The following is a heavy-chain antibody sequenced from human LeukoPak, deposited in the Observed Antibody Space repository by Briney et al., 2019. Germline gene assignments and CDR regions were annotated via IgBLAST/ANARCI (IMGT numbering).Heavy chain of an antibody. V-gene: IGHV4-39*01. D-gene: IGHD4-17*01. J-gene: IGHJ4*02. CDR3: ATPAGPFGDYDY. CDR2: VYYSGST. Sequence: AETLSLTCTASGGSIISTSYYWGWVRPPPGKGLEWIGSVYYSGSTYYNPSLKSRITISGDTSKNQFSLKLSSVTAADTAVYYCATPAGPFGDYDYWGQGTLVTVSS. CDR1: GGSIISTSYY.